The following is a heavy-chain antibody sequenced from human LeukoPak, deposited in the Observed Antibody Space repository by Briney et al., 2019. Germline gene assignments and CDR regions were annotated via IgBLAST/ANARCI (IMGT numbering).Heavy chain of an antibody. Sequence: GGSLRLSCAASGFTFSTYSMNWVRQAPGKGLEWVSSISSGSSFIYYEDSVKGRFTISRDNAKNSLFLQMSSLRAEDTAVYYCARESSGYFYWGQGTLVTVSS. V-gene: IGHV3-21*01. CDR1: GFTFSTYS. J-gene: IGHJ4*02. CDR2: ISSGSSFI. D-gene: IGHD3-22*01. CDR3: ARESSGYFY.